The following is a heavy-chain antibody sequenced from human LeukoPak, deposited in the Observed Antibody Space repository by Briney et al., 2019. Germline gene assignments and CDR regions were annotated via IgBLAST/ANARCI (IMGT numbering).Heavy chain of an antibody. V-gene: IGHV1-69*13. CDR1: GGTFSSYA. CDR3: ASFLSGFGEAGFDP. Sequence: SVKVSCKASGGTFSSYAISWVRQAPGQGLEWMGGIIPIFGTANYAQKFQGRVTITADESTSTAYMELSSLRSEDTAVYYCASFLSGFGEAGFDPWGQGTLVTVSS. CDR2: IIPIFGTA. J-gene: IGHJ5*02. D-gene: IGHD3-10*01.